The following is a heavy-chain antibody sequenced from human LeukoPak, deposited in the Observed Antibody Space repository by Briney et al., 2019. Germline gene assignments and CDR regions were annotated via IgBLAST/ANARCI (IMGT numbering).Heavy chain of an antibody. Sequence: GESLKISCKGSGYSFTSYWIGWVRQMPGKGLEWMGIIYPGDSDTRYSPSFQGQVTISADKSISTAYLQWGSLKALDTALYYCARHVGIVGTYYFDYWGQGTLVTVSS. J-gene: IGHJ4*02. CDR1: GYSFTSYW. V-gene: IGHV5-51*01. CDR3: ARHVGIVGTYYFDY. D-gene: IGHD1-26*01. CDR2: IYPGDSDT.